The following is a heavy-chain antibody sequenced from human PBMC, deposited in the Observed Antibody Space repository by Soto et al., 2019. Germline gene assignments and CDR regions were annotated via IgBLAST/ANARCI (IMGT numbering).Heavy chain of an antibody. J-gene: IGHJ5*02. CDR1: GFTFSSYG. Sequence: QVQLVESGGGVVQPGRSLRLSCAASGFTFSSYGMHWVRQAPGKGLEWVAVISYDGSNKYYADSVKGRFTISRDNSKKTLYLQMKSLRAEDTAVYYCAKGRAVATPGWFDPWGQGTLVTVSS. D-gene: IGHD6-19*01. CDR3: AKGRAVATPGWFDP. V-gene: IGHV3-30*18. CDR2: ISYDGSNK.